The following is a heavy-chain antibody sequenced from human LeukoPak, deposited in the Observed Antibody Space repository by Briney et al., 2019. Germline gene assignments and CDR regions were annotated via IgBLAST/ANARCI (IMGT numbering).Heavy chain of an antibody. CDR3: AKGSGGSKLNFDY. D-gene: IGHD1-26*01. Sequence: GGSLRLSCAASGFTFSSYAMSWVRQAPGKGLEWVSAISGSGGSTYYADFVKGRFTISRDNSKNTLYLQMNSLRAEDTAVYYCAKGSGGSKLNFDYWGQGTLVTVSS. CDR1: GFTFSSYA. J-gene: IGHJ4*02. V-gene: IGHV3-23*01. CDR2: ISGSGGST.